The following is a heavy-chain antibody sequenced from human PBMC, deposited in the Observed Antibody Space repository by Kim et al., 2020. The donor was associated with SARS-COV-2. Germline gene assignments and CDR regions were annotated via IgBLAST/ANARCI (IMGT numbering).Heavy chain of an antibody. D-gene: IGHD3-10*01. CDR1: GGSISSYY. J-gene: IGHJ4*02. V-gene: IGHV4-59*01. CDR2: IYYSGST. CDR3: ARGGSSEELLSGYFDY. Sequence: SETLSLTCTVSGGSISSYYWSWIRQPPGKGLEWIGYIYYSGSTNYNPSLKSRVTISVDTSKNQFSLKLSSVTAADTAVYYCARGGSSEELLSGYFDYWGQGTLVTVSS.